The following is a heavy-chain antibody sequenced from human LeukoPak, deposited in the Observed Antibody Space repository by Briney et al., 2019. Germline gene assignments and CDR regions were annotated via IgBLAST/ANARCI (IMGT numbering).Heavy chain of an antibody. CDR1: GFTFSSYW. V-gene: IGHV3-7*01. Sequence: GGSLRLSCAASGFTFSSYWMSWVRQAPGKGLEWVANIKEDGSEQYYLDSLKGRFSISRDNAKNSLYLQMNSLRAEDTAVYYCARDYYGSGSYPYNWFDPWGQGTLVTVSS. D-gene: IGHD3-10*01. CDR3: ARDYYGSGSYPYNWFDP. CDR2: IKEDGSEQ. J-gene: IGHJ5*02.